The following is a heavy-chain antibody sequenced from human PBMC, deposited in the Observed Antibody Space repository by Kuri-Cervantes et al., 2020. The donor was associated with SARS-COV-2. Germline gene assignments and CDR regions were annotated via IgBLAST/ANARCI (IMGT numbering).Heavy chain of an antibody. CDR2: IIPILGTA. Sequence: SVKVSCKASGGTFSSYAISWVRQAPGQGLEWMGRIIPILGTANYAQKFQGRVTITADKSTSTAYMELSSLRSEDTAVYYCARVEYSSGWYVDYWGQGTLVTVSS. CDR3: ARVEYSSGWYVDY. V-gene: IGHV1-69*04. CDR1: GGTFSSYA. D-gene: IGHD6-19*01. J-gene: IGHJ4*02.